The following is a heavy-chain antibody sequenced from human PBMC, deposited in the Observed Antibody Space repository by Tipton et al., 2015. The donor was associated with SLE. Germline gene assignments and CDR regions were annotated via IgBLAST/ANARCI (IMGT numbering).Heavy chain of an antibody. CDR3: ARHAGDYAYFDS. V-gene: IGHV4-59*08. CDR2: IYDSGST. Sequence: TLSLTCTVSGGSISGNYWSWIRQPPGKGLEWIGYIYDSGSTSYNPSLKSRVTISEDTSKQQFSLKLRSLTAADTAVYYCARHAGDYAYFDSWGQGTLVTVSS. CDR1: GGSISGNY. J-gene: IGHJ4*02. D-gene: IGHD4-17*01.